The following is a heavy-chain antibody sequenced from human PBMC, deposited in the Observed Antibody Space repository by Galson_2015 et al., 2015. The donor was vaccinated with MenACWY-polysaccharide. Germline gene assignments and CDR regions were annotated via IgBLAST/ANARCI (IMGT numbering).Heavy chain of an antibody. V-gene: IGHV3-33*01. CDR1: GSRFSNSG. D-gene: IGHD2-2*01. CDR2: IQYDGSNK. CDR3: AREGSRIVFHAFDI. Sequence: SLRLSCAASGSRFSNSGMHWVRQAPGKGLEWVAVIQYDGSNKVYADSVKGRFTISRDNSKNTVFPEMNTLGVEDTAVYYCAREGSRIVFHAFDIWGQGTMVIVSS. J-gene: IGHJ3*02.